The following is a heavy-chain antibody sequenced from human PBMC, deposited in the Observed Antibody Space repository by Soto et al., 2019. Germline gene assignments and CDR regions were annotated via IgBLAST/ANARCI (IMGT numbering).Heavy chain of an antibody. J-gene: IGHJ4*02. Sequence: ASVKVSCKASCYTFTNYGFSWVRQAPGQGLGWMGWVSAYNGNTKYEQKFQDRITMTTDRSTSTAYMEVRSLTSDDTAVYYCARDPGADTMGFWGQGTLVTVFS. D-gene: IGHD3-16*01. CDR1: CYTFTNYG. CDR2: VSAYNGNT. CDR3: ARDPGADTMGF. V-gene: IGHV1-18*01.